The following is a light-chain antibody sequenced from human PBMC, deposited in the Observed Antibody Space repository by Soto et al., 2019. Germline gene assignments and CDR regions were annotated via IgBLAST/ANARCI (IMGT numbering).Light chain of an antibody. V-gene: IGKV2-40*01. Sequence: DIVMTQTPPSLPVNPGEPASISCRSSQSLLDSNGYTHLHWYLQKPGQSPQLLIYGVSNHLSGVPERFSGSGSGSDFTLKIRWVEAEDVGVYYCMQATQFPHRYTFGQGTKLEI. CDR3: MQATQFPHRYT. J-gene: IGKJ2*01. CDR2: GVS. CDR1: QSLLDSNGYTH.